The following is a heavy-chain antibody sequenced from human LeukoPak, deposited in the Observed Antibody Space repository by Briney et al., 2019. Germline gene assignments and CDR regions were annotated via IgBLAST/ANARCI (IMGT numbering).Heavy chain of an antibody. CDR1: GYSFTGYY. J-gene: IGHJ4*02. Sequence: ASVKVSCKASGYSFTGYYMHWVRQAPGQGLEWMGWINPKSGGTNYAQKFQGRVTMTRDTSISTAYMELSSLRSEDTAVYYCARGGSGSYSYRGQGTLVTVSS. V-gene: IGHV1-2*02. CDR2: INPKSGGT. D-gene: IGHD1-26*01. CDR3: ARGGSGSYSY.